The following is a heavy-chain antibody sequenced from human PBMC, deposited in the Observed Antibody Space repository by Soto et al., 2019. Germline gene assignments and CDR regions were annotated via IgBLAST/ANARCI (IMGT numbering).Heavy chain of an antibody. CDR1: GGSISSYY. V-gene: IGHV4-59*08. CDR2: IYYSGST. J-gene: IGHJ3*02. CDR3: ARQRLPDDAFDI. Sequence: SETLSLTCTVSGGSISSYYWSWIRQPPGKGLEWIGYIYYSGSTNYNPSLKSRVTISVDTSKNQFSLKLSSVTAADTAVYYCARQRLPDDAFDIWGQGTMVTVSS. D-gene: IGHD2-2*01.